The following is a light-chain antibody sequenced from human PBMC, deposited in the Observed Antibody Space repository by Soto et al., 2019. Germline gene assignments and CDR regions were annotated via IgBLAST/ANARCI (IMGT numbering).Light chain of an antibody. CDR2: LNSDGSH. CDR1: SGHSSYA. V-gene: IGLV4-69*01. J-gene: IGLJ2*01. CDR3: QTWDTGIRVV. Sequence: QSVLTQSPSASASLGASVKLTRTLSSGHSSYAIAWHQQQPEKGPRYLMKLNSDGSHNKGDGIPDRFSGSSSGAERYLTISSLQSEDEADYYCQTWDTGIRVVFGGGTKLTVL.